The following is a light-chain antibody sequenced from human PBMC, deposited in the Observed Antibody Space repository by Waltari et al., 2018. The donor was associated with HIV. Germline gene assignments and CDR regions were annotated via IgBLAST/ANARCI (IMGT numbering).Light chain of an antibody. CDR1: SSDVGNYNR. CDR3: SSYTSSNTFVV. CDR2: EVS. V-gene: IGLV2-18*02. Sequence: QSALTQPPSVSGSPGQSVTISCTGTSSDVGNYNRVSWYQQPPGPAPKLMIYEVSNRPAGVPRLFSGSKSGNTASLTISGLQAEDEADYYCSSYTSSNTFVVFGGGTKLTVL. J-gene: IGLJ2*01.